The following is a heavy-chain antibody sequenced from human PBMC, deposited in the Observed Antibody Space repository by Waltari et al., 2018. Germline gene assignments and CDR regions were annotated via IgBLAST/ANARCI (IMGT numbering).Heavy chain of an antibody. CDR2: IQYDGRNK. V-gene: IGHV3-30*02. D-gene: IGHD1-26*01. CDR3: AKWYGGDYYFDY. CDR1: GFTFSNYG. J-gene: IGHJ4*02. Sequence: QVQLVESGGCVVHPGGSLRLSCAASGFTFSNYGMHWVRQAPGKGLQWVAFIQYDGRNKYYAESVKGRFTISRDNSKNTLYLQMDSLRAEDTALYYCAKWYGGDYYFDYWGQGTLVTVSS.